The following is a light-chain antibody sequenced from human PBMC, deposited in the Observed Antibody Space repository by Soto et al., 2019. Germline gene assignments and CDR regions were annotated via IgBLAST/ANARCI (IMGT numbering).Light chain of an antibody. CDR2: WAS. J-gene: IGKJ2*01. V-gene: IGKV4-1*01. CDR3: QQYYTTPYT. Sequence: DIVMTQSPDSLAVSLGERATFNCKSSQTLLYSSNNKNYLAWYQQKPGQPPKVIIYWASTRNSGVPDRFSGSGSGTDFSLTISSLQAEDVAVYYCQQYYTTPYTVGQGTKLEIK. CDR1: QTLLYSSNNKNY.